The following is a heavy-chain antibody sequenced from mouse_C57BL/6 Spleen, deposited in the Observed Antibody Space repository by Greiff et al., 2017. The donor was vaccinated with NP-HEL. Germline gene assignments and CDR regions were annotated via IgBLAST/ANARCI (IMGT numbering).Heavy chain of an antibody. D-gene: IGHD1-1*01. V-gene: IGHV14-4*01. CDR1: GFNIKDDY. CDR3: YYCGSSWAY. Sequence: VQLKQSGAELVRPGASVKLSCTASGFNIKDDYMHWVKQRPEQGLEWIGWIDPENGDTEYASKFQGKATITADTSSNTAYLQLSSLTSEDTAVYYCYYCGSSWAYWGQGTLVTVSA. CDR2: IDPENGDT. J-gene: IGHJ3*01.